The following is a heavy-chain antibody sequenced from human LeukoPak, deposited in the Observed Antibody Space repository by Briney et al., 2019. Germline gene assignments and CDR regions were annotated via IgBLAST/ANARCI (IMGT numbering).Heavy chain of an antibody. CDR3: ARQYCGSDCYNP. D-gene: IGHD2-21*02. V-gene: IGHV1-2*02. CDR1: GYTFTTYY. Sequence: VSVKVSCKASGYTFTTYYMHWVRQAPGQGLQWMGWINPSTGGTKYAENFQGRVTMTRDTSITTAYMELSRLTSDDTGVYYCARQYCGSDCYNPWGQGTLVIVAS. CDR2: INPSTGGT. J-gene: IGHJ5*02.